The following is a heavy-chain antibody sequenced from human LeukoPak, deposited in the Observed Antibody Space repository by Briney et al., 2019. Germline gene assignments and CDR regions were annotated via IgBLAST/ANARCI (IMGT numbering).Heavy chain of an antibody. J-gene: IGHJ5*02. D-gene: IGHD2-15*01. V-gene: IGHV3-43*02. Sequence: TGGSLRLSCAASGFTFDDYAMHWVRQAPGKGLEWVSLISGDGGSTYYADSVKGRFTISRDNSKNSLYLQMNSLRTEDTALYYCAKAVFGDCSGGSCYSNWFDPWGQGTVVTVSS. CDR3: AKAVFGDCSGGSCYSNWFDP. CDR1: GFTFDDYA. CDR2: ISGDGGST.